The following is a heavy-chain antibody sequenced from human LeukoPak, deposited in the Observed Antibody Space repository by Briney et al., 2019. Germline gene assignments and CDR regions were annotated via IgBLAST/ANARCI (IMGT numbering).Heavy chain of an antibody. J-gene: IGHJ6*02. CDR1: GYTFTGYY. CDR3: AITVTPPLYYYYGMDV. V-gene: IGHV1-2*02. Sequence: GASVKVSCKASGYTFTGYYMHWVRQAPGQGLEWMGWINPNSGGTNYAQKLQGRVTMTRDTSISTAYMELSRLRSDDTAVYYCAITVTPPLYYYYGMDVWGQGTTVTVSS. D-gene: IGHD4-17*01. CDR2: INPNSGGT.